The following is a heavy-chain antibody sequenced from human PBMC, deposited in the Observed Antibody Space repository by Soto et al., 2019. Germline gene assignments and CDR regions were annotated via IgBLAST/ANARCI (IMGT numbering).Heavy chain of an antibody. CDR1: GFTFSRYA. J-gene: IGHJ6*02. CDR3: AKGLLGYYYYGMDV. CDR2: LSGSGGSGSGGGT. V-gene: IGHV3-23*01. D-gene: IGHD2-8*02. Sequence: GGSLRLSCAASGFTFSRYALTWVRQAPGMGLEWVSALSGSGGSGSGGGTYYADSVKGRFSISRDNSKNTLYLQMNSLRAEDTAVYYCAKGLLGYYYYGMDVWGQGTTVTVSS.